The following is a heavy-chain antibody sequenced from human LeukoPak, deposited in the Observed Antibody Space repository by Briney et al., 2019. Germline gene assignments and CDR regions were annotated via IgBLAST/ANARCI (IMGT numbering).Heavy chain of an antibody. Sequence: PGGSLRLSCAASGFIFSNYAMSWVRQAPGKGLEWVSGIGKSGGTTYYADSAKGRFTISRDNSENTLYLQINSLRAEDTAVYYCASGSYYFDYWGQGILVTVSS. J-gene: IGHJ4*02. CDR3: ASGSYYFDY. CDR1: GFIFSNYA. CDR2: IGKSGGTT. V-gene: IGHV3-23*01.